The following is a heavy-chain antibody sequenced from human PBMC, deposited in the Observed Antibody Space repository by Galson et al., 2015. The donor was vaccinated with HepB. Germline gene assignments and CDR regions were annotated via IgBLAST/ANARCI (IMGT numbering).Heavy chain of an antibody. CDR2: IYYSGTI. CDR1: GGSISSSYNY. V-gene: IGHV4-39*02. D-gene: IGHD4-17*01. Sequence: ETLSLTCTVSGGSISSSYNYWDWLRQPPGKGLEWIASIYYSGTIHYNPSLKSRVTISADTSKNQFSLKLRSVTAEDTAVYYCARVADADYGDHTHFDYWGQGTLVTVSS. CDR3: ARVADADYGDHTHFDY. J-gene: IGHJ4*02.